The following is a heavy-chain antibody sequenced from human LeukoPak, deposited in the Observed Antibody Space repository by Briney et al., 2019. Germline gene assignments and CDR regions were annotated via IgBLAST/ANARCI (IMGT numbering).Heavy chain of an antibody. CDR3: ARGQRLPGP. J-gene: IGHJ5*02. CDR2: IYHSGRT. Sequence: SETLSLTCTVSGYSISSGYYWGWIRQPPGKGLEWIGSIYHSGRTFYNPSLKSRVTISVDTSKNQFSLKLTSVTAADTAVYYCARGQRLPGPWGQGTLVTVSS. CDR1: GYSISSGYY. D-gene: IGHD6-25*01. V-gene: IGHV4-38-2*02.